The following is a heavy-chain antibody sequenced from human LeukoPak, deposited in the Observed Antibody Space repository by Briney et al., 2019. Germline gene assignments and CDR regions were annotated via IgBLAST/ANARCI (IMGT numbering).Heavy chain of an antibody. CDR1: GFTFSSYE. J-gene: IGHJ5*02. CDR3: YGRYNWFDP. D-gene: IGHD3-10*02. V-gene: IGHV3-48*03. Sequence: GGSLRLSCAASGFTFSSYEMNRVRQAPGKGLEWVSYISSSGSTIYYADSVKGRFTISRDNAKNSLYLQMNSLRAEDTAVYYCYGRYNWFDPWGQGTLVTVSS. CDR2: ISSSGSTI.